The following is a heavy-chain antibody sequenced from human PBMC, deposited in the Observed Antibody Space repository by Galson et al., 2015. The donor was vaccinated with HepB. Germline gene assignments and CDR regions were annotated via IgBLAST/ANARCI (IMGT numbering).Heavy chain of an antibody. Sequence: SLRLSCAASGFTFSSYWMTWVRQAPGKGLEWVANIKQDGSEKYYVDSVKGRFTISRDNAKNSLDLQMNSLRAEDTALYYCARVSVVVVTPYPAFDPWGQGTLVTVSS. CDR1: GFTFSSYW. D-gene: IGHD2-15*01. V-gene: IGHV3-7*03. CDR3: ARVSVVVVTPYPAFDP. CDR2: IKQDGSEK. J-gene: IGHJ5*02.